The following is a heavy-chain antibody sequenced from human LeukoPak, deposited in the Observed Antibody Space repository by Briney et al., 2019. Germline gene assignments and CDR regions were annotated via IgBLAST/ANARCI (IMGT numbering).Heavy chain of an antibody. CDR2: INHSGST. J-gene: IGHJ4*02. D-gene: IGHD3-22*01. Sequence: SETLSLTCAVYGGSFSGYYWSWIRQPPGKGLEWIGEINHSGSTNYNPSLKSRVTISVDTSKNQFSLKPSSVTAADTAVYYCARAYDSSGYFGQDFDYWGQGTLVTVSS. CDR3: ARAYDSSGYFGQDFDY. CDR1: GGSFSGYY. V-gene: IGHV4-34*01.